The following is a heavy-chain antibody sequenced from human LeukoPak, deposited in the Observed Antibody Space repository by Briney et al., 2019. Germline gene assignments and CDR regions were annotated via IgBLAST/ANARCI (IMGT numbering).Heavy chain of an antibody. J-gene: IGHJ5*02. CDR1: GYTFTSYG. Sequence: ASVKVSCKASGYTFTSYGISWVRQAPGQGLEWMEWISAYNGNTNYAQKLQGRVTMTTDTSTSTAYMELRSLRSDDTAVYYCARESVVVVAATGWFDPWGQGTLVTVSS. D-gene: IGHD2-15*01. CDR3: ARESVVVVAATGWFDP. CDR2: ISAYNGNT. V-gene: IGHV1-18*01.